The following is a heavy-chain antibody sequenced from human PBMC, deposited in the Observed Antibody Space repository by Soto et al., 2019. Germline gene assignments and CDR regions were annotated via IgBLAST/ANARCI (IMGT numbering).Heavy chain of an antibody. D-gene: IGHD2-15*01. V-gene: IGHV4-38-2*02. Sequence: SETLSLTCAVSGYSISSGYYWGWIRQPPGKGLEWIGSIHHIGSTDYNPSLKSRVIISVDMSKNQFSLRLSSATAADTAMYYCARDTHGLAETNWFDPWGQGTLVTVSS. CDR1: GYSISSGYY. J-gene: IGHJ5*02. CDR2: IHHIGST. CDR3: ARDTHGLAETNWFDP.